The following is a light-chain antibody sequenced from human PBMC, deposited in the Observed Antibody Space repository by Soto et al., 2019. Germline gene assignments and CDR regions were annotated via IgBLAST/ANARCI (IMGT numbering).Light chain of an antibody. CDR2: GNT. CDR1: SSNIGSTYD. Sequence: QSVLTHPPSVSRAPGQRVTISCTGSSSNIGSTYDVQWYQQLPGTAPKLLIHGNTDRPSGVPDRFSGSKSGTSASLAITGLQADDEADYYCQSYDDSLSVHYVFGTGTKVTVL. V-gene: IGLV1-40*01. CDR3: QSYDDSLSVHYV. J-gene: IGLJ1*01.